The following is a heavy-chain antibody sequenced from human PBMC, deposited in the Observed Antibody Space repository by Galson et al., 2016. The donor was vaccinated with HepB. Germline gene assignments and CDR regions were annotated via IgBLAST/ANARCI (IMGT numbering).Heavy chain of an antibody. Sequence: PAQVKPTQTLTLTCSFSGFSLSTSGVGVGWIRQSPGRALEWLALIYWDYDKRYSPSLKSRLTIPKDTSKNQMNLTLTDMDPVDTATYYCAHRGFPIFAVLMESSSYAFDVWGQGTLVIVSS. CDR2: IYWDYDK. D-gene: IGHD3-3*01. J-gene: IGHJ3*01. V-gene: IGHV2-5*02. CDR1: GFSLSTSGVG. CDR3: AHRGFPIFAVLMESSSYAFDV.